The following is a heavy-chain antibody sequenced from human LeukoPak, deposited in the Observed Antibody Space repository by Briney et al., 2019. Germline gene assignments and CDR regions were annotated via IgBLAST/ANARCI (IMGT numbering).Heavy chain of an antibody. J-gene: IGHJ5*02. CDR1: GYTFTSYY. CDR3: ARGRFAWELLYVDAFDP. D-gene: IGHD1-26*01. V-gene: IGHV1-46*01. CDR2: INPSGGRT. Sequence: RASVKVSCKASGYTFTSYYLHWVRQAPGQGLEWVGIINPSGGRTSYAQKFQGRVTMTRDTSTSTVYMELSSLRSEDTAMYYCARGRFAWELLYVDAFDPWGQGTLVTVSS.